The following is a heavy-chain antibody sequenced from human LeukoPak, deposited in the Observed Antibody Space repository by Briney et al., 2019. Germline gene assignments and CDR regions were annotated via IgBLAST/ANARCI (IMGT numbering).Heavy chain of an antibody. CDR1: GYTFTTYD. Sequence: ASVKVSCKASGYTFTTYDINWVRQATGQGLEWMGWMNPSSGNTGYAQKFQGRVTMTRSTSISTAYMELNRLTSDDTAVYYCATSAGDYRAGHYYYMGVWGKGTSVTVSS. V-gene: IGHV1-8*01. J-gene: IGHJ6*03. D-gene: IGHD4-11*01. CDR2: MNPSSGNT. CDR3: ATSAGDYRAGHYYYMGV.